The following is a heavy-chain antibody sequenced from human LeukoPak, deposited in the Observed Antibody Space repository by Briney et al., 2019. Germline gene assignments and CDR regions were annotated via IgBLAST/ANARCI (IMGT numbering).Heavy chain of an antibody. Sequence: GASLQISSQGFGYGFTNYWIGWGRQLPGKGLEWMGIIYPGDSDTRYSPSFQGQVTISADKSISTAYLQWSSLKASDTAMYYCARQTSYSLDIWGQGTMVTVSS. CDR2: IYPGDSDT. CDR3: ARQTSYSLDI. D-gene: IGHD2-15*01. CDR1: GYGFTNYW. J-gene: IGHJ3*02. V-gene: IGHV5-51*01.